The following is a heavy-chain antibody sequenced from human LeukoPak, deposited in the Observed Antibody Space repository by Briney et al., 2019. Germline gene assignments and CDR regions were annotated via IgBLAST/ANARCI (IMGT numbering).Heavy chain of an antibody. D-gene: IGHD3-9*01. J-gene: IGHJ4*02. CDR1: GFTFSSYA. CDR2: ISYDGSNK. V-gene: IGHV3-30-3*01. Sequence: GGSLRLSCAASGFTFSSYAMHWVRQAPGKGLEWVAVISYDGSNKYFADSVKGRFTISRDNSKNTLYLQMNSLRAEDTAVYYCARDRMLRYFDWSQAFSFAYWGQGALVTVSS. CDR3: ARDRMLRYFDWSQAFSFAY.